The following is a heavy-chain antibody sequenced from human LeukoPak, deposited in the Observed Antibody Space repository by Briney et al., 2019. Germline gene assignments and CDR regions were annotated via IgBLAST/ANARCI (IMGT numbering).Heavy chain of an antibody. J-gene: IGHJ4*02. CDR2: ISGSGGST. D-gene: IGHD1-26*01. V-gene: IGHV3-23*01. CDR1: GFTFSSYA. Sequence: PGGSLRLSCAASGFTFSSYAMSWVRQAPGKGLEWVSAISGSGGSTYYADSVKGRFTISRDNSKDTLYLQMNSLRAEDAAVYYCADHVGGSYCGYWGQGTLVTVSS. CDR3: ADHVGGSYCGY.